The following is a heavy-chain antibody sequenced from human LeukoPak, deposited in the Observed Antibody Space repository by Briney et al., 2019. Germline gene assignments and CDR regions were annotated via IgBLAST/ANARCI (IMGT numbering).Heavy chain of an antibody. J-gene: IGHJ4*02. V-gene: IGHV1-2*02. Sequence: ASVKVSCKASGYTFTGYYMHWVRQAPGQGLEWMGWINPNSGGTNYAQKFQGRVTMTRDTSISTAYMELSRLISDDTAVYYCVRGLQPPGGYYFDYWGQGTLVTVSS. D-gene: IGHD1-14*01. CDR2: INPNSGGT. CDR1: GYTFTGYY. CDR3: VRGLQPPGGYYFDY.